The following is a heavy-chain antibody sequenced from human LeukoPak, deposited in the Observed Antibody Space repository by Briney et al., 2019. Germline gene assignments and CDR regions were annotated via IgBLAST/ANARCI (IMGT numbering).Heavy chain of an antibody. J-gene: IGHJ4*02. V-gene: IGHV4-59*01. CDR3: AREGGRRYYFDY. CDR1: GGSISTYY. CDR2: IYYSGST. Sequence: SETLSLTCTVSGGSISTYYWSWIRQPPGKGLEWIGYIYYSGSTNYNPSLKSRVTISVDTSKNQFSLKLSSVTAADTAVYYCAREGGRRYYFDYWGQGTLVTVSS. D-gene: IGHD3-16*01.